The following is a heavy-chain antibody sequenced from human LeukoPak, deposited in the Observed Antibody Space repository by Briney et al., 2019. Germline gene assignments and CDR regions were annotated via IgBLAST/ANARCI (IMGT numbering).Heavy chain of an antibody. J-gene: IGHJ5*02. V-gene: IGHV4-61*01. CDR2: IYYSGST. Sequence: PSETLSLTCTVSGGSVSSGSYYWSWIRQPPGKGLEWIGYIYYSGSTNYNPSLKSRVTISVDTSKNQFSLKLSSVTAADTAVYYCARNTSSSPWFDPWGQGTLVTVSS. CDR1: GGSVSSGSYY. CDR3: ARNTSSSPWFDP. D-gene: IGHD6-6*01.